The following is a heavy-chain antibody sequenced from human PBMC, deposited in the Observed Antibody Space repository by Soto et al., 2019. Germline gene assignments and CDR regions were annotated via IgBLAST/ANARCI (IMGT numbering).Heavy chain of an antibody. CDR2: IWYDGSNK. Sequence: LRLSCAASGFTFSSYGMHWVRQAPGKGLEWVAVIWYDGSNKYYADSVKGRFTISRDNSKNTLYLQMNSLRAEDTAVYYCATYYYDSSGYGGDAFDIWGQGTMVTVSS. CDR3: ATYYYDSSGYGGDAFDI. V-gene: IGHV3-33*01. D-gene: IGHD3-22*01. J-gene: IGHJ3*02. CDR1: GFTFSSYG.